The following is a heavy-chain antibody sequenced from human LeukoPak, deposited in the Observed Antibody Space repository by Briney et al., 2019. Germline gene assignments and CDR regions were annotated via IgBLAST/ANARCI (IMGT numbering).Heavy chain of an antibody. Sequence: SETLSLTCTVSGGSISSYYWSWIRQPPGKGLEWIRYIYYSGSTNYNPSLKSRVTISVDTSKNQFSLKLSSVTAADTAVYYCAREGPGGYCSSTSCYDWFDPWGQGTLVTVSS. V-gene: IGHV4-59*01. CDR2: IYYSGST. CDR1: GGSISSYY. CDR3: AREGPGGYCSSTSCYDWFDP. J-gene: IGHJ5*02. D-gene: IGHD2-2*03.